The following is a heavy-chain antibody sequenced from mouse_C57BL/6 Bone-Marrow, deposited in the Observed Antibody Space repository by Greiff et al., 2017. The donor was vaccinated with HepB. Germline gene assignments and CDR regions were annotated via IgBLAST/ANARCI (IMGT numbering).Heavy chain of an antibody. CDR2: IYPRSGNT. V-gene: IGHV1-81*01. CDR3: ANDGRGFAY. Sequence: VKLQESGAELARPGASVKLSCKASGYTFTSYGISWVKQRTGQGLEWIGEIYPRSGNTYYNEKFKGKATLTADKSSSTAYMELRSLTSEDSAVYFCANDGRGFAYWGQGTLVTVSA. J-gene: IGHJ3*01. CDR1: GYTFTSYG. D-gene: IGHD2-3*01.